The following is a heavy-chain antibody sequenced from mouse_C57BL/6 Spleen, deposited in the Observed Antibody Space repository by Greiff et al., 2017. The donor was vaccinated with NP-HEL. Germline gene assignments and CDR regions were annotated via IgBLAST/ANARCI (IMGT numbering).Heavy chain of an antibody. CDR3: TYLWLRGYYFDY. D-gene: IGHD2-2*01. CDR1: GFTFSNYW. J-gene: IGHJ2*01. V-gene: IGHV6-3*01. CDR2: IRLKSDNYAT. Sequence: EVKVEESGGGLVQPGGSMKLSCVASGFTFSNYWMNWVRQSPEKGLEWVAQIRLKSDNYATHYAESVKGRFTISRDDSKSSVYLQMNNLRAEDTGIYYCTYLWLRGYYFDYWGQGTTLTVSS.